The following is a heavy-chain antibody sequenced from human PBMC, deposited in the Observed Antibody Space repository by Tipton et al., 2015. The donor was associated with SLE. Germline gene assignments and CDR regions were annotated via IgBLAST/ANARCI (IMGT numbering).Heavy chain of an antibody. V-gene: IGHV1-46*01. CDR2: INPSGGSA. J-gene: IGHJ4*02. CDR3: ARGGDTAMVTEFYFDY. Sequence: QSGPEVKKPGASVKVSCKASGYTFTSYGISWVRQAPGQGLDWMGIINPSGGSATYAQKFQGRVTLTRDTSTSTVYMELSSLRSEDTAVYYCARGGDTAMVTEFYFDYWGQGTLVTVSS. D-gene: IGHD5-18*01. CDR1: GYTFTSYG.